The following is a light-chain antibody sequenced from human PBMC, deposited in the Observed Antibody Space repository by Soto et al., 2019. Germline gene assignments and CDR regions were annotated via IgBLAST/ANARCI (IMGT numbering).Light chain of an antibody. CDR2: GAS. J-gene: IGKJ4*01. V-gene: IGKV3D-15*01. Sequence: EIVMTQSPATLSVSPGERATLSCRASQSVSSNLAWYQQKAGQAPRLLIHGASTRATGIPARFSGSGSGTEFTLTISSLQSEDFAVYYCQQYSVWPLTFGGGTKVEIK. CDR1: QSVSSN. CDR3: QQYSVWPLT.